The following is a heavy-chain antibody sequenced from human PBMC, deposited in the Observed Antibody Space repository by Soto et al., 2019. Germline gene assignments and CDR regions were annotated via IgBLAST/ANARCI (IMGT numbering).Heavy chain of an antibody. V-gene: IGHV4-30-4*01. J-gene: IGHJ4*02. D-gene: IGHD2-15*01. CDR2: ISYSGST. CDR1: GGSISSGNYY. CDR3: ATMGTPATGLYFFDY. Sequence: QVQLQESGPGLVKPSQTLSLTCTVSGGSISSGNYYWSWIRQPPGKGLEWIGFISYSGSTYYSTFLKSRVTXSXXXSXXQFSLNLSFVTAADTAVYYRATMGTPATGLYFFDYWGQGSLVTVSS.